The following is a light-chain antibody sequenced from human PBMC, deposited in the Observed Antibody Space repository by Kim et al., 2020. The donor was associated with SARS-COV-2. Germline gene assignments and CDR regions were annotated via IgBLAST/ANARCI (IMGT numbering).Light chain of an antibody. J-gene: IGKJ1*01. V-gene: IGKV3-15*01. Sequence: IVMTQSPATLSLSPGDRATLSCRASQSINNAVAWSQQKPGQAPSLLIYSSSTRATGVPARFSGSGSGTEFTLTISSLQSEDFAVYYCHQFHDWPPTFGQGTKVDIK. CDR2: SSS. CDR1: QSINNA. CDR3: HQFHDWPPT.